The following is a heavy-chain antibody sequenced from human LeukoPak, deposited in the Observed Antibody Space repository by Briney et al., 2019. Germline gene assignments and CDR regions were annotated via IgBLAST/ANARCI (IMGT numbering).Heavy chain of an antibody. V-gene: IGHV5-51*01. J-gene: IGHJ4*02. CDR2: IHPGDSDT. Sequence: GESLKISCKGSGYSFTSYWIGWVRQMPGKGLEWMGIIHPGDSDTRYSPSFQGQVTISADKSISTAYLQWSSLKASDTATYYCARPYCSSTSCYGYFDYWGQGTLVTVSS. D-gene: IGHD2-2*01. CDR3: ARPYCSSTSCYGYFDY. CDR1: GYSFTSYW.